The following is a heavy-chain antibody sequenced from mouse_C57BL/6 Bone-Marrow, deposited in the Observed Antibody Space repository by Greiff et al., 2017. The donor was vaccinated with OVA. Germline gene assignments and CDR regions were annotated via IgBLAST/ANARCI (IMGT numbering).Heavy chain of an antibody. Sequence: QVQLQQPGAELVKPGASVQMSCKASGYTFTSYWITWVKQRPGQGLAWIGDIYPGSGSTNYNEKFKSKATLTVDTSSSTAYMQLSSLTSEDSAVYYCARLLRFSYYFDYWGQGTTLTVSS. CDR1: GYTFTSYW. J-gene: IGHJ2*01. CDR2: IYPGSGST. CDR3: ARLLRFSYYFDY. D-gene: IGHD1-1*01. V-gene: IGHV1-55*01.